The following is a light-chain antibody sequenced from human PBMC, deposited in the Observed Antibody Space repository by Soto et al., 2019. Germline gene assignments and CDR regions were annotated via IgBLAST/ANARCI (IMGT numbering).Light chain of an antibody. CDR3: SSYTSSSPYVV. CDR1: SSDVGGYNY. CDR2: DVS. J-gene: IGLJ2*01. Sequence: QSALTQPASVSGSPGQSITISCTGTSSDVGGYNYVSWYQQHPGKAPKLMIYDVSNRPSGVSNRFSGSKSGNTASLTISGLQAKDEADYYCSSYTSSSPYVVFGGGTKLTVL. V-gene: IGLV2-14*03.